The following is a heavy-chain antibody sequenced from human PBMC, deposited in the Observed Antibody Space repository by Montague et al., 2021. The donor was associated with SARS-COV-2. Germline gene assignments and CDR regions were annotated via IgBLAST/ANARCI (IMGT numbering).Heavy chain of an antibody. D-gene: IGHD1-26*01. CDR1: GFTFGDYA. CDR3: ARFGSGTLEFDL. J-gene: IGHJ4*02. V-gene: IGHV4-4*07. CDR2: IRTTGHT. Sequence: LRLSCAASGFTFGDYAINWVRQAPGKGLEWIGRIRTTGHTDYNSSLESRVFMSVDTSTNQFSLSLTSVTAADTAVYFCARFGSGTLEFDLWGQGTLVTVSS.